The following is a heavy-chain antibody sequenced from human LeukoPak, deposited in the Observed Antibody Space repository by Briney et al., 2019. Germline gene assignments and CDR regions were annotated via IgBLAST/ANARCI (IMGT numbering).Heavy chain of an antibody. CDR2: INHSGST. D-gene: IGHD2-15*01. Sequence: SETLSLTCAVYGGSFSGYYWSWIRQPPGKGLEWIGEINHSGSTNYNPSLKSRVTISVDTSKNQFSLKLSSVTAADTAVYCCARGHGEEDIVVVVAATLNYYYYGMDVWGQGTTVTVSS. J-gene: IGHJ6*02. CDR3: ARGHGEEDIVVVVAATLNYYYYGMDV. V-gene: IGHV4-34*01. CDR1: GGSFSGYY.